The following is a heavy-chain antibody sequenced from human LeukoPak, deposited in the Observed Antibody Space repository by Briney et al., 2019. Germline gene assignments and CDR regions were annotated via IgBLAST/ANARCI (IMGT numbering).Heavy chain of an antibody. CDR2: IYYSGST. Sequence: TETLSLTCTVSGGSISSSSYYWGWIRQPPGKGLEWIGSIYYSGSTYYNPSLKSRVTISVDTSKNQFSLKLSSVTAADTAVYYCARLALGSGYSYGYEFDYWGQGTLVTVSS. V-gene: IGHV4-39*01. CDR3: ARLALGSGYSYGYEFDY. CDR1: GGSISSSSYY. D-gene: IGHD5-18*01. J-gene: IGHJ4*02.